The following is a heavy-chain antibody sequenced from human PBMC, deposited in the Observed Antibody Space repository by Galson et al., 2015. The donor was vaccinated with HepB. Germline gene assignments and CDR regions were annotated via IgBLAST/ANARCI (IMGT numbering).Heavy chain of an antibody. D-gene: IGHD5-12*01. J-gene: IGHJ4*02. CDR3: AKRAWRGYSGYEAPFDY. Sequence: SLRLSCAASGFTFSSYGMHWVRQAPGKGLEWVAFISYDGSNKYYADSVKGRFTISRDNSKTTLYLQMNSLRAEDTAVYYCAKRAWRGYSGYEAPFDYWGPGTLVTVSS. V-gene: IGHV3-30*18. CDR1: GFTFSSYG. CDR2: ISYDGSNK.